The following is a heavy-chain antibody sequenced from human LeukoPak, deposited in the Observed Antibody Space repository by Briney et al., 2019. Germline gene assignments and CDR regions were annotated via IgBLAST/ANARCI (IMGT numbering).Heavy chain of an antibody. D-gene: IGHD3-10*02. Sequence: GGTLRLSCAASGFTLSSYGMSWVRQAPGKGLEWVSAIRGSGGNTYYADSVKGRFTISRDNAKNSLYLQMNSLRAEDTAVYYCAELGITMIGGVWGKGTTVTISS. V-gene: IGHV3-23*01. J-gene: IGHJ6*04. CDR2: IRGSGGNT. CDR3: AELGITMIGGV. CDR1: GFTLSSYG.